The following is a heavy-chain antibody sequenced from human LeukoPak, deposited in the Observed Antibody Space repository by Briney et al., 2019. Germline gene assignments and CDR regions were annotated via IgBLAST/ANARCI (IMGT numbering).Heavy chain of an antibody. CDR2: INHTGST. CDR3: ARGQFWSGYSI. Sequence: PSETLSLTCAVYGGSFSGFYWSWIRQPPWKGLEWIGEINHTGSTNYNPSLKSRVTISVHTSKNQFSLKLSSVTAADTAVYYCARGQFWSGYSIWGQGTLVTVSS. V-gene: IGHV4-34*01. CDR1: GGSFSGFY. J-gene: IGHJ4*02. D-gene: IGHD3-3*02.